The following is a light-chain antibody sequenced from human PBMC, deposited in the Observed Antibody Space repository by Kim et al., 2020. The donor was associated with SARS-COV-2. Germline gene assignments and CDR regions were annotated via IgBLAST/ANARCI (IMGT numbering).Light chain of an antibody. V-gene: IGLV1-44*01. J-gene: IGLJ1*01. Sequence: QRVTIHCSGGSSNIGGNAENWYRHRQGTAPKLHICSNNLRPSRVPDRFSGSKSGTAASLAISGLQSEDEADYYCAAWDDSLNGYVFGTGTKVTVL. CDR1: SSNIGGNA. CDR3: AAWDDSLNGYV. CDR2: SNN.